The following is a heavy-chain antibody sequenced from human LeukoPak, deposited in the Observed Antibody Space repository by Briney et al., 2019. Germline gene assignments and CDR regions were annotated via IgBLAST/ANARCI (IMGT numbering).Heavy chain of an antibody. CDR3: ARHSHYYESRDSLAY. J-gene: IGHJ4*01. CDR1: GDSVSSNSAA. Sequence: SQTLSLTCAISGDSVSSNSAAWNWIRQSPSRGLEWLGRTYYRSKWYNDYAVSVKSRITINPDTSKNQFSLKLSSVTAADTAVYYCARHSHYYESRDSLAYWGQGTLVTVSS. V-gene: IGHV6-1*01. CDR2: TYYRSKWYN. D-gene: IGHD3-22*01.